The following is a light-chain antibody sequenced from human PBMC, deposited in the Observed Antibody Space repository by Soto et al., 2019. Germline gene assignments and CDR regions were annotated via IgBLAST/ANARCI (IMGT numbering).Light chain of an antibody. CDR1: QGISSY. V-gene: IGKV1-9*01. CDR2: AAS. CDR3: QQHNSYSRT. Sequence: IQLAQSPSSLSPSVGDRVTITCLASQGISSYLAWYQQKPGKAPKLLIYAASTLQSGVPSRFSGSGSGTDFTLTISSLQPEDFATYYCQQHNSYSRTFGQGTKVDI. J-gene: IGKJ1*01.